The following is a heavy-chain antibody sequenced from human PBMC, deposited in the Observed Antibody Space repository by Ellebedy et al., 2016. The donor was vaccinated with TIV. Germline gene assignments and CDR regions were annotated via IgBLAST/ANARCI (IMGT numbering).Heavy chain of an antibody. CDR2: MNPNSGNT. V-gene: IGHV1-8*01. J-gene: IGHJ6*03. D-gene: IGHD2-2*01. Sequence: ASVKVSCXASGYTFTSYDINWVRQATGQGLEWMGWMNPNSGNTGYGQKFQGRVTITADKSTSTAYMELSSLRSEDTAVYYCARDPAALSGFYYYYMDVWGKGTTVTVSS. CDR3: ARDPAALSGFYYYYMDV. CDR1: GYTFTSYD.